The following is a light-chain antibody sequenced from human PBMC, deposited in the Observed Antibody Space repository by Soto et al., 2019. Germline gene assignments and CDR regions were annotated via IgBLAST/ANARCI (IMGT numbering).Light chain of an antibody. Sequence: QSALTQPASVSGSPGQSITISCTGTSSDVGGYNYVSWYQQHPGKAPKLMIYDVSNRPSGVSNRFSGSKSGNTASLTISGLQAEDEADYYCSSYTISSTHVGFGGGTKLAVL. CDR3: SSYTISSTHVG. CDR2: DVS. V-gene: IGLV2-14*01. CDR1: SSDVGGYNY. J-gene: IGLJ2*01.